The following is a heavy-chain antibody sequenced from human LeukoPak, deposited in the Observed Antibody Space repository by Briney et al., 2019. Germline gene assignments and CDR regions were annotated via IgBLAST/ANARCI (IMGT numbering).Heavy chain of an antibody. CDR1: GITLSELW. J-gene: IGHJ4*02. Sequence: GGSLRLSCAGYGITLSELWMNWVRQVPGKGLEWVANIKQDGREKKCVASVKGRFTISRDNAKNSVNRQMNSLRVDDTAVYYWVGGYGWLPDYWGQGALVTVSS. CDR2: IKQDGREK. V-gene: IGHV3-7*04. CDR3: VGGYGWLPDY. D-gene: IGHD6-19*01.